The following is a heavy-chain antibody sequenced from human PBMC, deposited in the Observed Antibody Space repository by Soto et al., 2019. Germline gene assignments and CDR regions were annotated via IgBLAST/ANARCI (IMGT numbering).Heavy chain of an antibody. Sequence: QVQLQESGPGLVKPSQTLSLTCTVSGRPVSSGVYYWTWIRQFPGKGLEWIGYIYHIGSPSYNPSLKSRLSRSLAASMNQFSLTLTSVTAADTAIYYCVRDRALDSSGHWFDSWGQGTLVTVYS. CDR3: VRDRALDSSGHWFDS. CDR1: GRPVSSGVYY. D-gene: IGHD6-19*01. CDR2: IYHIGSP. J-gene: IGHJ5*01. V-gene: IGHV4-30-4*01.